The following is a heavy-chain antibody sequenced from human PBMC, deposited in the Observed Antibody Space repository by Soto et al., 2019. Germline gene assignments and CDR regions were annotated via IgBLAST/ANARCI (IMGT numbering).Heavy chain of an antibody. CDR2: ISGGGSYI. J-gene: IGHJ6*02. D-gene: IGHD2-2*01. Sequence: PGGSLRLSCSASGFTFSDENMSWVRQVPGKGLECVSGISGGGSYIFYADSVQGRFSISRDNPKNSLFLEMNSLRVEDTAVYYCARDSDCHSTSCFFPPHVWGQGTTVTV. CDR1: GFTFSDEN. CDR3: ARDSDCHSTSCFFPPHV. V-gene: IGHV3-21*06.